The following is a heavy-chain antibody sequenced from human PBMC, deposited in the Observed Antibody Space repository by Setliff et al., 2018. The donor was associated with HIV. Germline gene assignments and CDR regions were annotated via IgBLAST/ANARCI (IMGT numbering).Heavy chain of an antibody. Sequence: GGSLRLSCLASGFTFTGLTFTDYNMNWVRQAPGKGLEWVSYISSSNSIYYADSVKGRFTISRDNSKNTLYLQMNSLRAEDTAVYYCAKDRRGITGTKSCAWFDPWGQGTLVTVSS. CDR2: ISSSNSI. CDR3: AKDRRGITGTKSCAWFDP. D-gene: IGHD1-7*01. V-gene: IGHV3-48*01. J-gene: IGHJ5*02. CDR1: GFTFTGLTFTDYN.